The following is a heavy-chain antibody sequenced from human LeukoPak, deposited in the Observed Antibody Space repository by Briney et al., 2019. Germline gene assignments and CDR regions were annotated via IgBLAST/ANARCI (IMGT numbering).Heavy chain of an antibody. Sequence: ASVKVSCKVSGYILSELSMRWVRQAPGKGLEWMGGIDPEDGETIYAQNLQGRVTMTEDSSTDTASMELRNLRSEDTAVYYCATGLSSDYYDTTLYDGLGIWGQGTMVTVSS. CDR2: IDPEDGET. D-gene: IGHD3-22*01. CDR3: ATGLSSDYYDTTLYDGLGI. CDR1: GYILSELS. V-gene: IGHV1-24*01. J-gene: IGHJ3*02.